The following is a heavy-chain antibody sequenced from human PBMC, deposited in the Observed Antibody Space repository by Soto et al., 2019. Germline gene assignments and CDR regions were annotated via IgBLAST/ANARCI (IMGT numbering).Heavy chain of an antibody. Sequence: RSLTCTVSGGSISSGGYYWSWIRQHPGKGLEWIGYIYYSGSTYYNPSLKSRVTISVDTSKNQFSLKLSSVTAADTAVYYCARQLLGVMDYWGQGTLVTVSS. CDR3: ARQLLGVMDY. CDR1: GGSISSGGYY. D-gene: IGHD3-10*01. J-gene: IGHJ4*02. CDR2: IYYSGST. V-gene: IGHV4-31*03.